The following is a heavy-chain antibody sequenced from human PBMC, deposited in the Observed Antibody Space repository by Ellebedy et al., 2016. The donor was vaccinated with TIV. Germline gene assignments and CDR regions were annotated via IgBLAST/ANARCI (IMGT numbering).Heavy chain of an antibody. J-gene: IGHJ6*02. CDR3: ATARRDPYYSGMDV. Sequence: MPSETLSLTCTVSGGPISSSTSYWGWLRQPPGRGLEWIGSIHFSGSTYYNPSLKSRVTISVVTSKNQLSLKLSSVTAAETAGYYCATARRDPYYSGMDVWGQGTTVTVSS. CDR1: GGPISSSTSY. D-gene: IGHD6-13*01. CDR2: IHFSGST. V-gene: IGHV4-39*01.